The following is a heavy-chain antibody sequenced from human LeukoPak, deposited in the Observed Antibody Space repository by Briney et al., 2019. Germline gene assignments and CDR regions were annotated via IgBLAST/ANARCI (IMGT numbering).Heavy chain of an antibody. V-gene: IGHV3-23*01. CDR2: ISGSGGST. CDR3: AKDFLLPLN. J-gene: IGHJ4*02. CDR1: GFTFSSYA. Sequence: GGSLKLSCAASGFTFSSYAMSWVRQAPGKGLEWVSAISGSGGSTYYAGSVKGRFTISRDNSKNTLYLQMNSLTAEDTAVYYCAKDFLLPLNWGQGTLVTISS.